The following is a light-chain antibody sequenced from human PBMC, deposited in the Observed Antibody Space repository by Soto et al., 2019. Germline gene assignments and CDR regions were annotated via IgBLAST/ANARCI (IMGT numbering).Light chain of an antibody. V-gene: IGLV2-14*01. CDR2: EVS. CDR3: SLFTSDSTYV. CDR1: SRDVADYNY. Sequence: QSALTQPASVSGSPGQSITISCTGTSRDVADYNYVSWYQQHPAKAPKLMIYEVSNRPSGVSNRFSGSKSGNTASLTISGLLAEDAAAYYCSLFTSDSTYVFAAGTKLTVL. J-gene: IGLJ1*01.